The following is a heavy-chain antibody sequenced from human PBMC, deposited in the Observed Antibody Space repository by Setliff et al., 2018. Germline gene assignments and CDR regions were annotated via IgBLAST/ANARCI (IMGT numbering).Heavy chain of an antibody. CDR2: IRYDGSNK. Sequence: PGGSLRLSCAASGFTFSSYGMHWVRQAPGKGLEWVAFIRYDGSNKYYAGSVKGRFTISRDNSKNTPSLQMNSLRIEDTAVYYCAREGGDDYGDFFDYWGQGTLVTVSS. J-gene: IGHJ4*02. CDR1: GFTFSSYG. V-gene: IGHV3-30*02. D-gene: IGHD4-17*01. CDR3: AREGGDDYGDFFDY.